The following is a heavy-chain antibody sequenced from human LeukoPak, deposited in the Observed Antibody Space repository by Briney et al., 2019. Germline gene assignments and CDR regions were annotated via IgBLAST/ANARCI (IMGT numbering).Heavy chain of an antibody. CDR1: GYTFTGYY. CDR3: ARDRDVDAFDI. Sequence: ASVRVSCKASGYTFTGYYMHWVRQAPGQGLEWMGWINPNSGGTNYAQKFQGWVTMTRDTSISTAYMELSRLRSDDTAVYYCARDRDVDAFDIWGQGTMVTVSS. CDR2: INPNSGGT. V-gene: IGHV1-2*04. J-gene: IGHJ3*02. D-gene: IGHD2-21*02.